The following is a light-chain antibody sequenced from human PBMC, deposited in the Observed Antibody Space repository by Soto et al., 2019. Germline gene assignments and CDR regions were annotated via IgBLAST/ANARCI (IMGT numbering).Light chain of an antibody. CDR2: GAS. V-gene: IGKV3-15*01. CDR3: QQNNKWPPVT. CDR1: QTISND. J-gene: IGKJ4*01. Sequence: EVVMTQSPATVSVSPGEGVTLSCRASQTISNDLAWYQQKPGQAPRLLIYGASTRATGVPARFSGGGSGTEFTLTNSSQQSEDFAFYYCQQNNKWPPVTFGGGTKVEIK.